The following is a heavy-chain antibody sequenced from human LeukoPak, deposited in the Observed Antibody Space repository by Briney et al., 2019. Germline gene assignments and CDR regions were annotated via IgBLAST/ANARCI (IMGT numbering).Heavy chain of an antibody. Sequence: GESLKISCQVSGYSFSSSWIAWVRQMPGKGLKWMGIIYPGDSDARYSPSFQGQVTISADKSISTAYLQWSSLKASDTAMYYCARRRDLYSGSYYPFDYWGQGTLVTVSS. CDR3: ARRRDLYSGSYYPFDY. CDR2: IYPGDSDA. CDR1: GYSFSSSW. V-gene: IGHV5-51*01. J-gene: IGHJ4*02. D-gene: IGHD1-26*01.